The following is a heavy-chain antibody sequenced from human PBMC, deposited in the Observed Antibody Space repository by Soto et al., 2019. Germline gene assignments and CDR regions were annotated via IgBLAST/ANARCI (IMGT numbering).Heavy chain of an antibody. V-gene: IGHV1-18*01. Sequence: APGKVSFKASGYTFTNYGINWVRQAPGQGLEWMGRIRAYPGNKNYAQKLQGRGTMTTDPSPSTAYMELTSLRSDDTAVYFCARGGFYGDYGRGFFDLWGRGTLVPGPS. CDR3: ARGGFYGDYGRGFFDL. D-gene: IGHD4-17*01. CDR1: GYTFTNYG. J-gene: IGHJ2*01. CDR2: IRAYPGNK.